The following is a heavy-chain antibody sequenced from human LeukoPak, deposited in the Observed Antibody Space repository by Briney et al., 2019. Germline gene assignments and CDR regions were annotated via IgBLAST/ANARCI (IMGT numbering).Heavy chain of an antibody. V-gene: IGHV3-43*01. D-gene: IGHD2-15*01. CDR2: ISCDGGTT. Sequence: GGSLRLSCAASGFTFDDYTMYWVRQAPGKGLEWVSLISCDGGTTYYADSVKGRFTISRDNSKNSLYLQTNSLRTEDTALYYCAKEMVVAAALDYWGQGTRVTVSS. CDR1: GFTFDDYT. CDR3: AKEMVVAAALDY. J-gene: IGHJ4*02.